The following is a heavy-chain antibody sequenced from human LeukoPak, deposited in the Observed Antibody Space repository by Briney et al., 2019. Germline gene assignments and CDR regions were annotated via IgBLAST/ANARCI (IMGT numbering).Heavy chain of an antibody. D-gene: IGHD6-19*01. V-gene: IGHV3-23*01. J-gene: IGHJ4*02. CDR1: GFTFSDYS. CDR3: ARGLTPEYRTEKVAGTFDY. Sequence: GGPLRLSCAASGFTFSDYSMNWVRQAPGKGLEWVSAISGSGGSTYYADSVKGRFTISRDNSKNTLYLQMNSLRAEDTAVYYCARGLTPEYRTEKVAGTFDYWGQGTLVTVSS. CDR2: ISGSGGST.